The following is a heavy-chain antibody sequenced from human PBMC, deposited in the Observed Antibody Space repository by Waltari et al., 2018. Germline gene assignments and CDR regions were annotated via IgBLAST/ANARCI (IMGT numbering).Heavy chain of an antibody. CDR2: ISAYNGNT. D-gene: IGHD6-13*01. V-gene: IGHV1-18*01. CDR3: AKGPLWQQLNAFDI. CDR1: GYTFTSYG. Sequence: QVQLVQSGAEVKKPGASVKVSCKASGYTFTSYGISWVRQAPGQGLEWMGWISAYNGNTNYAQKLQGRVTMTTDTSTSTAYMELRSLRAEDTAMYYCAKGPLWQQLNAFDIWGQGTMVTVSS. J-gene: IGHJ3*02.